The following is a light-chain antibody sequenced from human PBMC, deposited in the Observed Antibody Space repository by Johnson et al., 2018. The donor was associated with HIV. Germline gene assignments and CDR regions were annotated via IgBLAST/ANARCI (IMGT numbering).Light chain of an antibody. V-gene: IGLV1-51*01. CDR3: GTWDTSLSAGGL. Sequence: HSVLTQPPSVSAAPGQKVTISCSGSSSNIGNNYVSWYQQVPGTAPKVLIYDNNKRPSGIPDRFSGSKSGTSATLAITGLHTGDEADYYCGTWDTSLSAGGLFGSGTRVTVL. CDR2: DNN. J-gene: IGLJ1*01. CDR1: SSNIGNNY.